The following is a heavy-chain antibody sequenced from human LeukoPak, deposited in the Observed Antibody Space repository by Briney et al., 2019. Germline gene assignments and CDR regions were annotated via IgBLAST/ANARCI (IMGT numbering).Heavy chain of an antibody. D-gene: IGHD3-10*01. V-gene: IGHV1-8*03. J-gene: IGHJ4*02. CDR1: GYTFTSYD. CDR2: MNPNSGNT. Sequence: GASVKVSCKASGYTFTSYDINWVRQATGQGLEWMGWMNPNSGNTGYAQKFQGRVTITRDTSISTAYMELSSLRSEDTAVYYCAYGSGSYWGLDYWGQGTLVTVSS. CDR3: AYGSGSYWGLDY.